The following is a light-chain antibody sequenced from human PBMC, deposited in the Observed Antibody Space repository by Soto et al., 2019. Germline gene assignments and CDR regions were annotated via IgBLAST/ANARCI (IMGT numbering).Light chain of an antibody. CDR2: AAS. J-gene: IGKJ1*01. CDR1: QSVSGF. Sequence: DIQMPQSPSTLSASVGDRVTITCRASQSVSGFLAWYQQKPGKAPKLLLYAASNLESGLPSRFSGSGSETEFTLTIAGLRPDDFAAYYCLHYSHVPWRFGQGTKVEVK. CDR3: LHYSHVPWR. V-gene: IGKV1-5*01.